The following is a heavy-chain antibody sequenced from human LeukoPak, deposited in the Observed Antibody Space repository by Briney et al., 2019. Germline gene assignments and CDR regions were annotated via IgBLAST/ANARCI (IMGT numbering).Heavy chain of an antibody. J-gene: IGHJ4*02. CDR1: GGSISSYY. CDR3: ARHVEGEGLDY. D-gene: IGHD3-16*01. V-gene: IGHV4-59*08. CDR2: IYYSGNS. Sequence: SETLSLTCTVSGGSISSYYWSWIRQPPGKGLEWIGYIYYSGNSHYNPSLKSRVTISVDSSKTQVSLKVRSVIAADTAFYYCARHVEGEGLDYWGQGTLVTVSS.